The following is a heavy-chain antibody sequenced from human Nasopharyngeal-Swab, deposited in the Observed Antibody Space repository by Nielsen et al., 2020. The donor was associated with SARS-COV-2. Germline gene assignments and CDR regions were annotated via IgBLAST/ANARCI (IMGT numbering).Heavy chain of an antibody. CDR3: AKDVNSALVSGYGMDV. V-gene: IGHV3-23*01. CDR2: ISGSGGST. CDR1: GFTFSSYA. J-gene: IGHJ6*02. D-gene: IGHD5-18*01. Sequence: ETLSLTCAASGFTFSSYAMSWVRQAPGKGLEWVSAISGSGGSTYYADSVKGRFTISRDNAKNSLYLQMNSLRSEDTALYYCAKDVNSALVSGYGMDVWGRGTTVTVSS.